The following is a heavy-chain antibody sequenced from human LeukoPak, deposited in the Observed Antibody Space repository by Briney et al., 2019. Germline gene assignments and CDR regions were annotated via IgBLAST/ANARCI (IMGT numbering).Heavy chain of an antibody. CDR3: ARRGWLINFDY. CDR1: GFTFSNYA. D-gene: IGHD5-12*01. Sequence: GGSLRLSCAASGFTFSNYAMSWVRQAPGKGLEWVSTISSSGDNTHYADSVEGRFTISRDNSKNTLYLQMNTLRAEDTAIFYCARRGWLINFDYWGQGTLVTASS. V-gene: IGHV3-23*01. J-gene: IGHJ4*02. CDR2: ISSSGDNT.